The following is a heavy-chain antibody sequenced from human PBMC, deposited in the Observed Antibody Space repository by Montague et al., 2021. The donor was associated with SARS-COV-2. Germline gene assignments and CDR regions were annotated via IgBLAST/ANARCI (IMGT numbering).Heavy chain of an antibody. CDR1: GGSINSFY. CDR2: IYHSGTT. Sequence: SETLSLTCIVSGGSINSFYWSWIRQPPGKGLEWIGYIYHSGTTHYNPSLKSRVAISIDTSKNQFSLTLNSVTAADTAVYYCARPSMVSRNYYYYGIDVWGQGTTVTVSS. D-gene: IGHD2-21*01. V-gene: IGHV4-59*01. CDR3: ARPSMVSRNYYYYGIDV. J-gene: IGHJ6*02.